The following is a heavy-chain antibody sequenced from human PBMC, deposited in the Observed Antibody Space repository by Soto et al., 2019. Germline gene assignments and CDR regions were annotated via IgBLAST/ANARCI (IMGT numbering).Heavy chain of an antibody. Sequence: EVQLVESGGGLVQPGRSLRLSWVGSGFIADDYAMHWVRRAPGKGLAWVSGISSYSETINYADSVKGRFTISRDNAKNSLFLQMNSLRPEDTALYYCAKDMKWGGMTTIHYFDSWAQGTLVTVSS. CDR3: AKDMKWGGMTTIHYFDS. J-gene: IGHJ4*02. V-gene: IGHV3-9*02. D-gene: IGHD4-17*01. CDR2: ISSYSETI. CDR1: GFIADDYA.